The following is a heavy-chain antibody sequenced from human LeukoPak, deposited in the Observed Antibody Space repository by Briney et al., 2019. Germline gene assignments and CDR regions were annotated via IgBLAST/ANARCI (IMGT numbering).Heavy chain of an antibody. Sequence: GGSLRLSCAASGLSLSSNNMHWVRQAPGGGLEWLSYISAGSGTVFSADSVKGRFSISRDNARESLFLQMNSLRVEDTAVYYCTRDFGLRRMIWGRGTLVIVSS. V-gene: IGHV3-48*04. D-gene: IGHD3-10*01. CDR1: GLSLSSNN. CDR2: ISAGSGTV. J-gene: IGHJ2*01. CDR3: TRDFGLRRMI.